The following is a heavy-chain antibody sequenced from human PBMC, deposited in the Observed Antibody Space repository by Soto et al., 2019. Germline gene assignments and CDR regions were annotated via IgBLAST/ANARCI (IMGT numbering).Heavy chain of an antibody. CDR2: ISGSDGST. J-gene: IGHJ4*02. D-gene: IGHD2-2*01. CDR1: TVTFISYT. V-gene: IGHV3-23*01. Sequence: GGSLRLSCASSTVTFISYTMSWVRQTTGKGLEWISTISGSDGSTYYADSVKGRFTISRDNSKNTLYLQVNSLRAEDTAIYYCAKGRGGSTSSFDYWGQGTLVTVSS. CDR3: AKGRGGSTSSFDY.